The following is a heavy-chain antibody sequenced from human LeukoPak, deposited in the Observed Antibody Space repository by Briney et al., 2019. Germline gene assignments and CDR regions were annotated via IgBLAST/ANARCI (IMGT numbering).Heavy chain of an antibody. D-gene: IGHD4-17*01. J-gene: IGHJ4*02. V-gene: IGHV3-21*01. CDR2: ISSSSSYI. CDR1: GFTFRNYG. Sequence: KTGGSLRLSCAASGFTFRNYGVSWVRQAPGKGLEWVSSISSSSSYIYYADSVKGRFTISRDNAKNSLYLQMNSLRAEDTAVYYCARDSGTTVTPHWGQGTLVTVSS. CDR3: ARDSGTTVTPH.